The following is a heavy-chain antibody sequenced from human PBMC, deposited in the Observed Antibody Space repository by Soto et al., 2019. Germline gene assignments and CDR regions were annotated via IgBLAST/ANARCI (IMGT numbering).Heavy chain of an antibody. J-gene: IGHJ4*02. V-gene: IGHV3-30-3*01. CDR1: GFTFSSYA. CDR3: VRDGNHYDSSGPCFDY. Sequence: GGSLRLSCAASGFTFSSYAMHWVRQAPGKGLEWVAVISYDGSNKYYADSVKGRFTISRDNSKNTLYLQMNSLRTEDTAVHYCVRDGNHYDSSGPCFDYWGPGTLVTVPS. CDR2: ISYDGSNK. D-gene: IGHD3-22*01.